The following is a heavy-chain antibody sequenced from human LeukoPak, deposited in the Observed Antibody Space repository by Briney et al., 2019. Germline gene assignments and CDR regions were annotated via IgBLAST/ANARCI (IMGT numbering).Heavy chain of an antibody. J-gene: IGHJ3*02. CDR2: ISGDGGST. CDR3: AQIMITFGGVRDAFDI. D-gene: IGHD3-16*01. CDR1: GFTLDDYA. V-gene: IGHV3-43*02. Sequence: PGGSLRLSCAASGFTLDDYAMHWVRQAPGKGLEWVSLISGDGGSTYYADSVKGRFTISRDNSKNSLYLQMNSLRTEDTALYYCAQIMITFGGVRDAFDIWGQGTMVTVSS.